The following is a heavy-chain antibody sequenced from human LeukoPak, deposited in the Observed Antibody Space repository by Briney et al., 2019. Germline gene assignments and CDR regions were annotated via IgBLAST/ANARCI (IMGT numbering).Heavy chain of an antibody. CDR1: GGSISSRY. Sequence: PSETLSLTCSVSGGSISSRYWSWIRQPPGKGLEWIGHISYIGSTNYNPSVKSRVTILVDTSKNQFSLKLSSVTAADTAVYYCARDRVTVTDEGYYYYMDVWGKGTTVSVSS. V-gene: IGHV4-59*11. CDR3: ARDRVTVTDEGYYYYMDV. J-gene: IGHJ6*03. D-gene: IGHD4-17*01. CDR2: ISYIGST.